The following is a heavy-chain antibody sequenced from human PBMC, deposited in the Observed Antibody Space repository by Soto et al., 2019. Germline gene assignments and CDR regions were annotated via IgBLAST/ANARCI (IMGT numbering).Heavy chain of an antibody. CDR2: INYSGTT. V-gene: IGHV4-59*08. CDR3: ARAPDY. CDR1: GGSISSYY. Sequence: SETLSLTCTVSGGSISSYYWSWIRQPPGKGLEWIGYINYSGTTSYNPSLKSRVTMSVDTSKNQFSLQLSSVTAADTAVYYCARAPDYWGQGILVTVSS. J-gene: IGHJ4*02.